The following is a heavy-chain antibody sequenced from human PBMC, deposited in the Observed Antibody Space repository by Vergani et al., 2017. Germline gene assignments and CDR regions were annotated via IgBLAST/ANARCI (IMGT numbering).Heavy chain of an antibody. CDR2: ISTDDSNK. D-gene: IGHD2-2*01. Sequence: QVQLVESGGGVVQPGRSLRLSCAASRFTFSNYGMHWVRQAPGKGLEWVAVISTDDSNKYYADSVKGRFTISRDNSKNTLYLQMNSLRAEDTAVYHCAKDIPTSRTRLPDYWGQGTLVTVSS. CDR3: AKDIPTSRTRLPDY. V-gene: IGHV3-30*18. J-gene: IGHJ4*02. CDR1: RFTFSNYG.